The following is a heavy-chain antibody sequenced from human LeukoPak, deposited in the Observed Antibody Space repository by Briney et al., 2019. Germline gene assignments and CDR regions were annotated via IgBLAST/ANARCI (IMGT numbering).Heavy chain of an antibody. V-gene: IGHV4-31*03. CDR3: AREDSGSSPGNWFDP. CDR2: IYYGGST. CDR1: GGSISSGGYY. Sequence: PSETLSLTCTVSGGSISSGGYYGSWIRQHPGKGLEWIGYIYYGGSTYYNPSLKSRVTISVDTSKNQFSLKLSSVTAADTAVYYCAREDSGSSPGNWFDPWGQGTLVTVSS. J-gene: IGHJ5*02. D-gene: IGHD3-10*01.